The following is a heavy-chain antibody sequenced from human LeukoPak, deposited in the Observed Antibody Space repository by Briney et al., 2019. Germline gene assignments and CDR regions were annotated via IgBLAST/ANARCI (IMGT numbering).Heavy chain of an antibody. V-gene: IGHV1-69*13. CDR1: GYTFTSYG. Sequence: SVKVSCKASGYTFTSYGISWVRQAPGQGLEWMGGIIPIFGSANYAQKFQGRVTITADESTSTAYMELSSLRSEDTAVYYCARDNSVGDIAWWFDPWGQGTLVTVSS. CDR2: IIPIFGSA. J-gene: IGHJ5*02. CDR3: ARDNSVGDIAWWFDP. D-gene: IGHD3-10*01.